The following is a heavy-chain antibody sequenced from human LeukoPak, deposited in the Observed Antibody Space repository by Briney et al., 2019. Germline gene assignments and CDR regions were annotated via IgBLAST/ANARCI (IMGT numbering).Heavy chain of an antibody. V-gene: IGHV3-21*01. Sequence: GGSLRLSCAASGFTFSSYSMNWVRQAPGKGLEWVSSISSSSSYIYYADSVKGRFTISRDNAKNSLYLQMNSLRAEDTAVYYCVRELNVDTAMATGYWGEGTLVTVSS. D-gene: IGHD5-18*01. J-gene: IGHJ4*02. CDR3: VRELNVDTAMATGY. CDR2: ISSSSSYI. CDR1: GFTFSSYS.